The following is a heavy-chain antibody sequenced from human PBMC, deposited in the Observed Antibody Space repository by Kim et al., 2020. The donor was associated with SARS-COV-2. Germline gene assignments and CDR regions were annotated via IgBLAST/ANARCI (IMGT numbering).Heavy chain of an antibody. Sequence: GGSLRLSCAASGFNFKNYDMTWVRQAPGKGMQWVASISGSGVSTYYAESMKGRFIISRDNSKDTLYLEVKNVIAEDTTQYFCAKLAPPSLMELTEDDMD. CDR3: AKLAPPSLMELTEDDMD. V-gene: IGHV3-23*01. CDR1: GFNFKNYD. D-gene: IGHD1-7*01. CDR2: ISGSGVST. J-gene: IGHJ6*03.